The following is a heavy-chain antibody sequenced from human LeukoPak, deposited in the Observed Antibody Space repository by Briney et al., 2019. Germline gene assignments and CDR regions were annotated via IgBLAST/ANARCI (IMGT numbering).Heavy chain of an antibody. D-gene: IGHD3-10*01. CDR3: TKVADSGSYYRAFEL. J-gene: IGHJ3*01. CDR1: GFTFQDYA. V-gene: IGHV3-43*02. CDR2: ISGDGDTT. Sequence: GEYLRLSCAASGFTFQDYAMHWVRQAPGKGLECVALISGDGDTTSYTDSVKGRFTVYRDNSKNSLYLRMDSLTTEDTGLYYCTKVADSGSYYRAFELWGQGTMVTVSS.